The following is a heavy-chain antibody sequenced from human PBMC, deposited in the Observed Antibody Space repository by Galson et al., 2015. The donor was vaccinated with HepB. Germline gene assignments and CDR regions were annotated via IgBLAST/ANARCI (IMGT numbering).Heavy chain of an antibody. J-gene: IGHJ4*02. D-gene: IGHD6-13*01. V-gene: IGHV3-53*01. Sequence: SLRLSCAASGFTVSSNYMSWVRQAPGRGLECVSVIYSGGNTDYADSVRGRFIISRDNSKSTLYLQMSSLRVEDTAVYYCARGYSRSWYSGLGFWGQGTLVTVSS. CDR3: ARGYSRSWYSGLGF. CDR2: IYSGGNT. CDR1: GFTVSSNY.